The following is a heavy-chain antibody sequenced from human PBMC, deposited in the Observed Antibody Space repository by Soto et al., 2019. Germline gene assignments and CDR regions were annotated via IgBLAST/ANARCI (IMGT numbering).Heavy chain of an antibody. J-gene: IGHJ4*02. CDR1: GYTFTSYG. V-gene: IGHV1-18*01. CDR3: ARDYPDYSGSGNNY. CDR2: ISAYNGNT. Sequence: QVQLVQSGAEVKKPGDSVKVTCKASGYTFTSYGISWVRQAPGQGLEWMGWISAYNGNTNYAQKLQGRVTMTTDTSTSTAYMELRSLRSDDTAVYHCARDYPDYSGSGNNYWGQGTLVTVSS. D-gene: IGHD3-10*01.